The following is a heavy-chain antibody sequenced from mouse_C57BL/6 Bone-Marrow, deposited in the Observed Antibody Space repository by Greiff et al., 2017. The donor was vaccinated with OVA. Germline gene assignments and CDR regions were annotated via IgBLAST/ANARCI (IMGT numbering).Heavy chain of an antibody. CDR2: IDPNSGGT. CDR3: GRHEYDGNGWFDD. J-gene: IGHJ1*03. CDR1: GYTFTSYW. D-gene: IGHD1-1*01. Sequence: VQLQQPGAELVKPGASVKLSCKASGYTFTSYWMHWVKQRPGRGLEWIGRIDPNSGGTKYNEKFKSKATLTVDKPSSTAYMQLSSLTSEDSADYCGGRHEYDGNGWFDDWGKGTTVTVSA. V-gene: IGHV1-72*01.